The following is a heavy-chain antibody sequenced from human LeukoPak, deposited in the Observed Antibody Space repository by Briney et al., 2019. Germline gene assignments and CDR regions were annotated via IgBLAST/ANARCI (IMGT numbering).Heavy chain of an antibody. Sequence: GGSLRLSCAASGFTFSSYSMNWVRQAPGKGLEWVSSISSSSSYLYYADSVKGRFTISRDDAKNSLYLQMTSLRAEDTAVYYCARDGLERVVTATKYYYYYGMDVWGQGTTVTVSS. V-gene: IGHV3-21*01. CDR3: ARDGLERVVTATKYYYYYGMDV. D-gene: IGHD2-21*02. CDR2: ISSSSSYL. CDR1: GFTFSSYS. J-gene: IGHJ6*02.